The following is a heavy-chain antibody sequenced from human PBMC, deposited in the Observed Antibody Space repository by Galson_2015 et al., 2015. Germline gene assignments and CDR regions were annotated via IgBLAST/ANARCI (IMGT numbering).Heavy chain of an antibody. V-gene: IGHV4-59*01. CDR3: ARLLGTEDDY. J-gene: IGHJ4*02. Sequence: ETLSLPCTVSGGSISSYYWSWIRQPPGKGLEWIGYIYYSGSTNYNPSLKSRVTISVDTSKNQFSLKLSSVTAADTAVYYCARLLGTEDDYWGQGTLVTASS. D-gene: IGHD7-27*01. CDR1: GGSISSYY. CDR2: IYYSGST.